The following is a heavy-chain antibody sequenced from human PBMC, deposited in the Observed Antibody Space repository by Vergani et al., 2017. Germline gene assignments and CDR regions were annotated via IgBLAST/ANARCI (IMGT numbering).Heavy chain of an antibody. CDR2: INPNGDAT. Sequence: QVQLVQSGAELKKPGASVRVSCKASGFIFTDYYIHWMRQAPGQGLEWIGWINPNGDATHYAQNFRGRVTITADESTSTAYMELSSLRSEDTAVYYCATTGGIVGATRAFDIWGQGTMVTVSS. V-gene: IGHV1-2*02. CDR3: ATTGGIVGATRAFDI. D-gene: IGHD1-26*01. J-gene: IGHJ3*02. CDR1: GFIFTDYY.